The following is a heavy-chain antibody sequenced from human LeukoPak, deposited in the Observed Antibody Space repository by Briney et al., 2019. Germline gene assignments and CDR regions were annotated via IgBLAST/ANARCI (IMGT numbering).Heavy chain of an antibody. Sequence: SVTVSCKASGGTFSSYAISWVRQAPGQGLEWMGGIIPIFGTANYAQKFQGRVTITTDESTSTAYMELSSLRSEDTAVYYCASSNRKLIAAAGTIFDYWGQGTLVTVSS. CDR1: GGTFSSYA. V-gene: IGHV1-69*05. J-gene: IGHJ4*02. D-gene: IGHD6-13*01. CDR3: ASSNRKLIAAAGTIFDY. CDR2: IIPIFGTA.